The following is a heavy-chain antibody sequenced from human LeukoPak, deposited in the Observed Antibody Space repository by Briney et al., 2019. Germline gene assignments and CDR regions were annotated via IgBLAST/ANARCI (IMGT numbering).Heavy chain of an antibody. V-gene: IGHV4-34*01. J-gene: IGHJ6*04. CDR2: INHSGST. CDR1: GGSFSGYY. CDR3: ARGKRVVPAAKAYYYGMDV. Sequence: SKTLSLTCAVYGGSFSGYYWSWLRQPPGKGLEWVGEINHSGSTNYNPSLKSRVTISVDTSKNQFSLKLSSVTAADTAVYYCARGKRVVPAAKAYYYGMDVWGKGTTVTVSS. D-gene: IGHD2-2*01.